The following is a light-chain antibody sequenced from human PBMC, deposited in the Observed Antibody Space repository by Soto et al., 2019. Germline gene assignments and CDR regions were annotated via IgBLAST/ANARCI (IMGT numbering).Light chain of an antibody. CDR3: QQYSSNSF. V-gene: IGKV1-5*01. J-gene: IGKJ4*01. CDR2: AAS. CDR1: QSISIS. Sequence: DIQMTQSPSTLSASVGDRVTITCRASQSISISLAWYQQKPGKAPKVLIYAASSLESAVPLRFSGNGSGTEFTLTISSLQPDDFATYYCQQYSSNSFFGGGTKVDIK.